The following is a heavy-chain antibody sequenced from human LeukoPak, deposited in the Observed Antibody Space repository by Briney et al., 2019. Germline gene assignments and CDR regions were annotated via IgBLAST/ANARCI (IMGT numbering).Heavy chain of an antibody. CDR3: ARAYSGSYRHLDY. D-gene: IGHD1-26*01. CDR1: GFTFSSYS. J-gene: IGHJ4*02. Sequence: GGSLRLSCAASGFTFSSYSMNWVRQAPGKGLEWVSYISSSSSTIYYADSVKGRFTISRDSAKNSLYLQMNSLRAEDTAVYYCARAYSGSYRHLDYWGQGTLVTVSS. CDR2: ISSSSSTI. V-gene: IGHV3-48*01.